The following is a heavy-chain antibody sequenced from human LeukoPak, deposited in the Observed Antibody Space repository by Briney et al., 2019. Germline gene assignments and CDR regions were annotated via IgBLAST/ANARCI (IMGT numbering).Heavy chain of an antibody. CDR2: IFPSGREI. CDR3: TTYRQVLLPFES. CDR1: GFTFSTFA. J-gene: IGHJ4*02. V-gene: IGHV3-23*01. D-gene: IGHD2-8*02. Sequence: PGGSLRLSCEASGFTFSTFAMIWVRQPPGKGLEWVSSIFPSGREIHYADSVRGRFTISRDNSKSTLSLQMNSLRAEDTAIYYCTTYRQVLLPFESWGQGTLVTVSS.